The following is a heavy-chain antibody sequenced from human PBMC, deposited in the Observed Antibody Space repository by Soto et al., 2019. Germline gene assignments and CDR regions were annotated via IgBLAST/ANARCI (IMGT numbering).Heavy chain of an antibody. CDR1: GGTFSSYA. V-gene: IGHV1-69*06. CDR2: IIPIFGTA. J-gene: IGHJ4*02. D-gene: IGHD3-16*01. Sequence: QVQLVQSGAEVKRPGSSVKVSCKASGGTFSSYAISWVRQAPGQGLEWMGGIIPIFGTANYAQKFQGRVTITADKSTSTAYMELSSRRSEATAVYYCARDWSEWGGPVIFDYWGQGTLVTVSS. CDR3: ARDWSEWGGPVIFDY.